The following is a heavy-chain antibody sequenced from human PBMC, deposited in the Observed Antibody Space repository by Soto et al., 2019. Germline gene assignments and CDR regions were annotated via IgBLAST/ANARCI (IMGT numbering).Heavy chain of an antibody. V-gene: IGHV1-69*06. Sequence: SVKVSCKASGGTFSSYAISWVLQAPGQGLEWMGGIIPIFGTANYAQKFQGRVTITADKSTSTAYMELSSLRSEDTAVYYCARDNDRTMIVVVTPGSGMDVWGQGTTVTVSS. D-gene: IGHD3-22*01. CDR3: ARDNDRTMIVVVTPGSGMDV. CDR1: GGTFSSYA. J-gene: IGHJ6*02. CDR2: IIPIFGTA.